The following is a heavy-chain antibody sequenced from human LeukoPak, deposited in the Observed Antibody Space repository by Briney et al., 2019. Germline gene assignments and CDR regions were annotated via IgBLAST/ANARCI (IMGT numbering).Heavy chain of an antibody. J-gene: IGHJ6*02. Sequence: GGSLRLSCAASGFTVSSNYMSWVRQAPGKGLEWVSVIYSGGSTYYADSVKGRFTISRDNSKNTLYLQMNSLRAEDTAVYYCARDRLRYFDSTGYGMDVWGQGTTVTVSS. CDR2: IYSGGST. D-gene: IGHD3-9*01. CDR1: GFTVSSNY. V-gene: IGHV3-53*01. CDR3: ARDRLRYFDSTGYGMDV.